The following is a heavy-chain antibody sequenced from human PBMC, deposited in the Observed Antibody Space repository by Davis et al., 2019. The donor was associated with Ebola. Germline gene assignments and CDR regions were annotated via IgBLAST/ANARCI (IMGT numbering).Heavy chain of an antibody. CDR1: GDTLSSYA. CDR2: IIPVFRTA. V-gene: IGHV1-69*13. Sequence: SVTVSCKAVGDTLSSYAMPWVRQAPGQGLEWMGGIIPVFRTASYAQKFQGRVTITADESTRTAYMELTGLRSEDTAVYYCAHLGPQRYCSGGGCHGYLDYWGQGTLVTVSS. CDR3: AHLGPQRYCSGGGCHGYLDY. D-gene: IGHD2-15*01. J-gene: IGHJ4*02.